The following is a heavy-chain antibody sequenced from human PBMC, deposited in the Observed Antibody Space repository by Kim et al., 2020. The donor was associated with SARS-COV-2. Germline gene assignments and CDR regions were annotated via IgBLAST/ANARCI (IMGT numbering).Heavy chain of an antibody. CDR1: GDSVSSNSAA. CDR2: TYYRSKWYN. V-gene: IGHV6-1*01. J-gene: IGHJ5*02. CDR3: ARETSEQWLGLRGVWFDP. D-gene: IGHD6-19*01. Sequence: SQTLSLTCAISGDSVSSNSAAWNWIRQSPSRGLEWLGRTYYRSKWYNDYAVSVKSRITINPDTSKNQFSLQLNSVTPEDTAVYYCARETSEQWLGLRGVWFDPWGQGTLVTVSS.